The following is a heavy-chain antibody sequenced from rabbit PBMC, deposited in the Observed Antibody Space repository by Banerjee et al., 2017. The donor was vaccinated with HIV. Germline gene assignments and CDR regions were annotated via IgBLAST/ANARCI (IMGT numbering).Heavy chain of an antibody. Sequence: EQLEEYGGDLVKPEGSLTLTCTASGFSFSNKYVMCWVRQAPGKGLEWIACINNSSGNTVYATCAKGRFTISRTSSTTVALQMSSLTAADSATYFCAIDLACVIGWNFDLWGPGTLFTVS. V-gene: IGHV1S45*01. CDR2: INNSSGNT. D-gene: IGHD1-1*01. J-gene: IGHJ4*01. CDR1: GFSFSNKYV. CDR3: AIDLACVIGWNFDL.